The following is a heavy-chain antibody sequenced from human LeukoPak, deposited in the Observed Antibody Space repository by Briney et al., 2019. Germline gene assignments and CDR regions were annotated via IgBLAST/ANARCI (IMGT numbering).Heavy chain of an antibody. CDR2: IIPILGIA. D-gene: IGHD6-13*01. Sequence: ASVKVSCKASGGTFSSYAISWVRQAPGQGLEWMGRIIPILGIANYAQKFQGRVTITADKSTSTAYMELSSLRSEDTAVYYCARSAGVPYSSSWFVDFWGQGTLVTVSS. V-gene: IGHV1-69*04. CDR1: GGTFSSYA. J-gene: IGHJ4*02. CDR3: ARSAGVPYSSSWFVDF.